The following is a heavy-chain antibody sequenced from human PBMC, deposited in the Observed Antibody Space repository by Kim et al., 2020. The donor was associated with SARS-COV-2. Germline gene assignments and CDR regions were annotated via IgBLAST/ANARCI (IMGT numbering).Heavy chain of an antibody. Sequence: RYSPAFQGQVTISADKSISTAYLQWSSLKASDTAMYYCARPDDARLAFDYWGQGTLVTVSS. CDR3: ARPDDARLAFDY. V-gene: IGHV5-51*01. J-gene: IGHJ4*02. D-gene: IGHD3-3*01.